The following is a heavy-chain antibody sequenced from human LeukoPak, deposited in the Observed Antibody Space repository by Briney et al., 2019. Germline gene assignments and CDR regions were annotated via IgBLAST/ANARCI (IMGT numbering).Heavy chain of an antibody. V-gene: IGHV1-2*02. J-gene: IGHJ3*02. CDR3: ARERDQEIHYDSSGYYPAAFDI. CDR1: GYTFTGYY. Sequence: GASVKVSCKASGYTFTGYYMHWVRQAPGQGLEWMGWINPNSGGTNYAQKFQGRVTMTRDTSISTAYMELSRLRSEDTAVYYCARERDQEIHYDSSGYYPAAFDIWGQGTMVTVSS. CDR2: INPNSGGT. D-gene: IGHD3-22*01.